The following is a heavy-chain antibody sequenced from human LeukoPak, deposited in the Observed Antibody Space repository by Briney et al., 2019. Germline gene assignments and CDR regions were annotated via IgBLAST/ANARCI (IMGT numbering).Heavy chain of an antibody. CDR2: INPNSGNT. Sequence: ASVTVSCKASGYTFTSYDIKWVRQATGQGLEWMGWINPNSGNTGYAQKFQGRVTMTRNTSISKTYMELSSLRSEDTAVYYCARVRAVAGRTLGYWGQGTLVTVSS. V-gene: IGHV1-8*01. D-gene: IGHD6-19*01. CDR1: GYTFTSYD. J-gene: IGHJ4*02. CDR3: ARVRAVAGRTLGY.